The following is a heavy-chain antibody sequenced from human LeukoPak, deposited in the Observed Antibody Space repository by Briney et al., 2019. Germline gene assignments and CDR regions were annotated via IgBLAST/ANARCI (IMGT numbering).Heavy chain of an antibody. Sequence: SCKASGGTFSSYAISWVRQAPGKGLEWVAVISYDGSNKYYADSVKGRFTISRDNSKNTLYLQMNSLRAEDTAVYYCARDLTYYYDSSGYLRLGYWGQGTLVTVSS. D-gene: IGHD3-22*01. CDR3: ARDLTYYYDSSGYLRLGY. CDR1: GGTFSSYA. J-gene: IGHJ4*02. V-gene: IGHV3-30*04. CDR2: ISYDGSNK.